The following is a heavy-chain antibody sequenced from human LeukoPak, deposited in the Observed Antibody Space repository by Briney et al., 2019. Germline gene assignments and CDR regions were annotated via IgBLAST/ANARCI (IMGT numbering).Heavy chain of an antibody. D-gene: IGHD3-22*01. CDR1: GFTFSRYA. J-gene: IGHJ5*02. Sequence: SGGSLRLSCAASGFTFSRYAMHWVRQAPGKGLEWVAVISYDGSNKYYADSVKGRFTISRDNSKNTLYLKMNSLRAEDTAVYYCASLSEYYYDSSGYTWGQGTLVTVSS. CDR3: ASLSEYYYDSSGYT. V-gene: IGHV3-30*01. CDR2: ISYDGSNK.